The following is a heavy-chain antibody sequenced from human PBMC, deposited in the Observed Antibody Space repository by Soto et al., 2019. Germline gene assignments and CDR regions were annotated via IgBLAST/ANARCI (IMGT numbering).Heavy chain of an antibody. D-gene: IGHD1-26*01. CDR2: IYWDDSK. V-gene: IGHV2-5*02. Sequence: QITLKESGPTLVKPTQTLTLTCTFSGFSLTTDRVGVGWIRQPPVEALEWLAVIYWDDSKTYRPSLDSRLTNTTDNSKRQVTHTLTNMDSLDTATYYCAHAYGGRSLYWGQGTQVTVSS. CDR3: AHAYGGRSLY. J-gene: IGHJ4*02. CDR1: GFSLTTDRVG.